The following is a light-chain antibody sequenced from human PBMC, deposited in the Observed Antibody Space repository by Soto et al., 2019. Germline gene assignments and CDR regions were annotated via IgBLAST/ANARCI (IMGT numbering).Light chain of an antibody. CDR1: SSDVGGYNY. V-gene: IGLV2-11*01. CDR2: DVS. Sequence: QSALTQPRAVSGSPGQSVTISCTGTSSDVGGYNYVSWYQQHPGKAPKLMIYDVSKRPSGVPDRFSGSKSGNTASLTISGLQAEDEADYYCCSYAGSYTHVVFGGGTKLNVL. J-gene: IGLJ2*01. CDR3: CSYAGSYTHVV.